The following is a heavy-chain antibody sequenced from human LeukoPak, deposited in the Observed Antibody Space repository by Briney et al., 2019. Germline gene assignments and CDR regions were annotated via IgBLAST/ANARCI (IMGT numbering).Heavy chain of an antibody. CDR2: IYYSGST. V-gene: IGHV4-31*03. CDR1: GGSISNGGYY. J-gene: IGHJ6*02. CDR3: ARDPASPYYYYGMDV. Sequence: PSETLSLTCTVSGGSISNGGYYWSWIRQHPGKGLEWIGYIYYSGSTYYNPSLKSRVTISVDTSKNQFSLKLSSVTAADTAVYYCARDPASPYYYYGMDVWGQGTTVTVSS.